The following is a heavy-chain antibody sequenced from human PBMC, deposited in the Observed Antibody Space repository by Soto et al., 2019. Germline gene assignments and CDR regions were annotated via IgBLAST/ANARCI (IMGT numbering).Heavy chain of an antibody. J-gene: IGHJ6*02. D-gene: IGHD2-8*01. CDR2: ISSNGGST. V-gene: IGHV3-64*02. CDR3: ARGPTPSHYCTNGVCYKNYYYYGMDV. Sequence: EVQLVESGEGLVQPGGSLRLSCAASGFTFSSYAMNWVRQAPGKGLEYVSAISSNGGSTYYADSVKGRFTISRDNSKNTLYLQMGSLRAEDMAVYYCARGPTPSHYCTNGVCYKNYYYYGMDVWGQGTTVTVSS. CDR1: GFTFSSYA.